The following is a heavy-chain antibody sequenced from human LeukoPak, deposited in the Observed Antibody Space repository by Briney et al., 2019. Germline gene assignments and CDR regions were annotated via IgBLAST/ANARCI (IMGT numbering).Heavy chain of an antibody. CDR1: GGSISSSSYY. D-gene: IGHD6-19*01. CDR3: ANIRTRGAVAVLG. V-gene: IGHV4-39*01. Sequence: SETLSLTCTVSGGSISSSSYYWGWIRQPPGKGLEWIGSIYYSGSTYYNPSLKSRVTISVDTSKNQFSLKLSSVTAADTAVYYCANIRTRGAVAVLGWGQGTLVTVSS. J-gene: IGHJ4*02. CDR2: IYYSGST.